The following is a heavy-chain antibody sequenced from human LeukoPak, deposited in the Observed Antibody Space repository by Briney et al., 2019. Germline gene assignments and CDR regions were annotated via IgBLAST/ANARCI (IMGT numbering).Heavy chain of an antibody. J-gene: IGHJ4*02. CDR2: IKQDGSEK. D-gene: IGHD6-6*01. Sequence: GGSLRLSCAASGFTFSTYWMSWVRQAPGKGLEWVANIKQDGSEKYYVDSVKGRFTISRDNARNSLYLQMNSLRAEDTAVYYCARDWEYSSSSVYWGQGTLVTVSS. CDR1: GFTFSTYW. CDR3: ARDWEYSSSSVY. V-gene: IGHV3-7*04.